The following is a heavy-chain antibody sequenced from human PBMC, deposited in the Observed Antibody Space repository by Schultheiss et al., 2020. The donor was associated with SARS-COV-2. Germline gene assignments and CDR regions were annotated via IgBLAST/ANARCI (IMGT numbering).Heavy chain of an antibody. CDR1: GFTFSSYS. J-gene: IGHJ5*02. CDR3: AKGSKVIVVVMT. CDR2: ISYDGSNK. V-gene: IGHV3-30*18. Sequence: GGSLRLSCAASGFTFSSYSMNWVRQAPGKGLEWVAVISYDGSNKYYADSVKGRFTISRDNSKNTLYLQMNSLRAEDTAVYYCAKGSKVIVVVMTWGQGTLVTVSS. D-gene: IGHD3-22*01.